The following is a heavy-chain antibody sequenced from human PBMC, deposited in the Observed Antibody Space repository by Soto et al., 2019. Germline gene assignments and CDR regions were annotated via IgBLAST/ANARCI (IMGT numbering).Heavy chain of an antibody. V-gene: IGHV3-30*18. Sequence: GGSLRLSCAASGFTFSSYGMHWVRQAPGKGLEWVAVISYDGSNKYYADSVKGRFTISRDNSKNTLYLQMNSLRAEDTAVFYCAKCVFRWFGELPLHSYYYYGMDVWGQGTTVTVSS. CDR3: AKCVFRWFGELPLHSYYYYGMDV. J-gene: IGHJ6*02. D-gene: IGHD3-10*01. CDR1: GFTFSSYG. CDR2: ISYDGSNK.